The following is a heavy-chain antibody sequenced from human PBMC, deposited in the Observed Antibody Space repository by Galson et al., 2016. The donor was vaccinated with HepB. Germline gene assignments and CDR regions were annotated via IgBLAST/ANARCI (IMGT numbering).Heavy chain of an antibody. Sequence: SLRLSCAASGFNFPNAWMNWVRQAPGKGLKWVGRIKSQTDGGTTDYAASVKGRFTISRDDSENILFLEMNSLKTEDTGVYYCTIAGAWGQGALVTVSS. D-gene: IGHD4-17*01. CDR1: GFNFPNAW. J-gene: IGHJ4*02. CDR3: TIAGA. CDR2: IKSQTDGGTT. V-gene: IGHV3-15*07.